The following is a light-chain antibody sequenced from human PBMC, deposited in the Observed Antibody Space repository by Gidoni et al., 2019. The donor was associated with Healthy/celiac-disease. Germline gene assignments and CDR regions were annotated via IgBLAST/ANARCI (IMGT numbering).Light chain of an antibody. V-gene: IGKV1-33*01. CDR2: DAS. Sequence: DIQMTQSPSSLSASVGDRVTITCQASQDISNYLTWYQQNPGKAPKLLIYDASNLETGVPSRFSGSGSGTDFTFTISSLQPEDIATYYCQQYYNLLTFGGGTKVEIK. CDR3: QQYYNLLT. J-gene: IGKJ4*01. CDR1: QDISNY.